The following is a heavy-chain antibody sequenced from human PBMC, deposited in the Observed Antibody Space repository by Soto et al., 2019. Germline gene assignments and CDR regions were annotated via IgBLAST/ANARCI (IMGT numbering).Heavy chain of an antibody. Sequence: ASVKVSCKASGYSFTDYHIHWVRQAPGQGLEWLGRINPKSGGTSTAQKFQGWVTMTTDTSISTASMELTRLTSDDTAIYYCARGDSTDCSNGVCSFFYNHDLDVWGQGTTVTV. CDR2: INPKSGGT. D-gene: IGHD2-8*01. V-gene: IGHV1-2*04. CDR1: GYSFTDYH. CDR3: ARGDSTDCSNGVCSFFYNHDLDV. J-gene: IGHJ6*02.